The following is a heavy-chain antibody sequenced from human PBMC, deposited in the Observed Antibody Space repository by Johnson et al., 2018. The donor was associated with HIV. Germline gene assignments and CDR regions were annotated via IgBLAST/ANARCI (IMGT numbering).Heavy chain of an antibody. CDR1: GFTFGDFA. CDR3: AKPAAAARDAFDI. Sequence: EVQLVESGGGLVQPGRSLRLSCTASGFTFGDFAMSWVRQAPGKGLEWVSYISSSGSTIYYADSVKGRFTISRDNAKNSLYLQMNSLRAGDTAVYYCAKPAAAARDAFDIWGQGTMVTVSS. CDR2: ISSSGSTI. V-gene: IGHV3-48*03. J-gene: IGHJ3*02. D-gene: IGHD6-13*01.